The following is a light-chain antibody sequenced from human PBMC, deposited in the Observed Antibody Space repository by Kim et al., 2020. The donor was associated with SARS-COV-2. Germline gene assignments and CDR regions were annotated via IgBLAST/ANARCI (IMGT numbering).Light chain of an antibody. CDR1: KLGDKY. Sequence: SYELTQPPSVSVSPGQTASITCSGDKLGDKYACWYQQKPGQSPVLVIYQDSKRPSGIPERFSGSNSGNTATLIISGTQAMDEADYYCQAWDSSTAVFGGGTQRTVL. CDR2: QDS. CDR3: QAWDSSTAV. V-gene: IGLV3-1*01. J-gene: IGLJ2*01.